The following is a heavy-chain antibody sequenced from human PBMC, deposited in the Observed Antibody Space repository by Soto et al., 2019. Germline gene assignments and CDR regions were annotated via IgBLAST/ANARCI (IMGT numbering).Heavy chain of an antibody. CDR1: GFTFSTYN. Sequence: EVQLVESGGGLVQPGGSLRLYCAASGFTFSTYNMNWVRQAPGKGLEWVSYISSSGSTMYYADSVKGRFTISRDNAKNSLYVQMNSLRDDDTAVYYCARGGSGFLLDYLGQGTLVTVSS. D-gene: IGHD3-3*01. CDR2: ISSSGSTM. J-gene: IGHJ4*02. CDR3: ARGGSGFLLDY. V-gene: IGHV3-48*02.